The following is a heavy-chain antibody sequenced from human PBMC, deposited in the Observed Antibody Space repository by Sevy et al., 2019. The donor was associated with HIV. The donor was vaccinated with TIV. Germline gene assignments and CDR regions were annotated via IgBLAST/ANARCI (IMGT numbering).Heavy chain of an antibody. CDR3: SMEDSYNYFDY. Sequence: GGSLRLSCAASGFTLNKAWMNWVRQAPGKGLEWVGRIKSETDGGTTDYAEPVKGRFSISRDDSKNTLYLQMNSMKIEDTAVYYCSMEDSYNYFDYWGQGALVTVSS. D-gene: IGHD5-12*01. CDR1: GFTLNKAW. V-gene: IGHV3-15*07. CDR2: IKSETDGGTT. J-gene: IGHJ4*02.